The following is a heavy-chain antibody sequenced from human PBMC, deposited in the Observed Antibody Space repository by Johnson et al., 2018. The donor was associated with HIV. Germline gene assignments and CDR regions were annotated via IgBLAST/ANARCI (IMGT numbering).Heavy chain of an antibody. Sequence: VQLVEFGGGLIQPGGSLRLSCAASGFTVSSNYMSWVRQAPGKGLEWVSAISGSGGSTYYADSVKGRFTISRDNSKNTLYLQMNSLRAEDTAVYYCARHSTSSTMGAFDIWGQGTMVTVSS. J-gene: IGHJ3*02. CDR2: ISGSGGST. CDR3: ARHSTSSTMGAFDI. CDR1: GFTVSSNY. D-gene: IGHD6-6*01. V-gene: IGHV3-23*04.